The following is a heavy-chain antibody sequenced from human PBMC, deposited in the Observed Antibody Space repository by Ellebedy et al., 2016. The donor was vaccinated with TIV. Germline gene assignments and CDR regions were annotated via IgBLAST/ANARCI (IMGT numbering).Heavy chain of an antibody. V-gene: IGHV3-30*18. J-gene: IGHJ6*02. CDR3: AEEGGSSRGASGMDV. D-gene: IGHD6-6*01. CDR1: EFTLNTYG. Sequence: LSLTCAASEFTLNTYGMHWVRQTPDKGLEWGAFISSDGSEKYYVGSVKGRFTISRDISKNTLYLEMNSLRGDDTAVYYCAEEGGSSRGASGMDVWGQGTTVIVSS. CDR2: ISSDGSEK.